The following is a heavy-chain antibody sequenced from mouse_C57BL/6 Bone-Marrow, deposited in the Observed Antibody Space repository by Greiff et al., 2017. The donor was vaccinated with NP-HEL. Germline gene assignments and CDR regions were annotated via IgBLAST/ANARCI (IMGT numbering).Heavy chain of an antibody. CDR1: GFTFSSYG. CDR3: AGITRYFDV. J-gene: IGHJ1*03. Sequence: EVKLVESGGDLVKPGGSLKLSCAASGFTFSSYGMSWVRQTPDKRLEWVATISSGGSYTYYPDSVKGRFTISRDNAKNTLYLQMSSLKSEDTAMYYCAGITRYFDVWGTGTTVTVSS. V-gene: IGHV5-6*01. D-gene: IGHD2-4*01. CDR2: ISSGGSYT.